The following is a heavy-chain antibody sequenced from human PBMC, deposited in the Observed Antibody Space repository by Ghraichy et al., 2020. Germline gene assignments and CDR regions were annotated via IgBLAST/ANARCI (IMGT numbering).Heavy chain of an antibody. CDR2: VYHDGRT. V-gene: IGHV4-38-2*02. D-gene: IGHD4-23*01. J-gene: IGHJ4*02. CDR1: GYFIRSGYF. Sequence: SETLSLTCSVSGYFIRSGYFWGWVRQPPGERLEWIASVYHDGRTYYSPSFKTRVSISADTSKNHFSLNLSSMTAADTAVYFCARGVRWVSYFDSWGQGTLVTVSS. CDR3: ARGVRWVSYFDS.